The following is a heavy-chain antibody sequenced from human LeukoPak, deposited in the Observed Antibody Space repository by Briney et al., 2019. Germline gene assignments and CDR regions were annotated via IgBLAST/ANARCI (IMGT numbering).Heavy chain of an antibody. J-gene: IGHJ6*02. CDR1: GFTFSSYG. Sequence: PGGSLRLSCAASGFTFSSYGMHWVRQAPGKGLEWVAVIWYDGSNKYYADSVKGRFTISRDNSKNTLYLQTNSLRAEDTAVYYCARDERYYYDSSDTIYYYYYGMDVWGQGTTVTVSS. V-gene: IGHV3-33*01. CDR3: ARDERYYYDSSDTIYYYYYGMDV. D-gene: IGHD3-22*01. CDR2: IWYDGSNK.